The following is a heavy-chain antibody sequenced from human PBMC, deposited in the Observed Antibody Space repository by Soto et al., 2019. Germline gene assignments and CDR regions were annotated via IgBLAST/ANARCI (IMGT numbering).Heavy chain of an antibody. CDR2: IYWDDDI. CDR1: GFSLSTSGVG. V-gene: IGHV2-5*02. CDR3: AHSRGTYSSFDS. Sequence: QITLKESGPPLVKPTQTLTLTCTFSGFSLSTSGVGVGWVRQPPGKALEWLAFIYWDDDIRYSPSLKSRLTIAKDTSKKQVVLAMTNMDPVDTATYYCAHSRGTYSSFDSWGQGTLVTVSS. J-gene: IGHJ4*02. D-gene: IGHD1-26*01.